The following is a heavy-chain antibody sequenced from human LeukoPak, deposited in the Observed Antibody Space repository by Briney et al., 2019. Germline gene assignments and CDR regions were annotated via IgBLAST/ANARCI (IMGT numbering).Heavy chain of an antibody. CDR3: ARQYYDSSGYYYGDHFDY. J-gene: IGHJ4*02. V-gene: IGHV1-69*13. Sequence: ASVKVSCKASGGTFSSYAISWVRQAPGQGLEWMGGIIPIFGTANYAQKFQGRVTITADESTSTAYMELSRLRSDDTAVYYCARQYYDSSGYYYGDHFDYWGQGTLVTVSS. CDR2: IIPIFGTA. CDR1: GGTFSSYA. D-gene: IGHD3-22*01.